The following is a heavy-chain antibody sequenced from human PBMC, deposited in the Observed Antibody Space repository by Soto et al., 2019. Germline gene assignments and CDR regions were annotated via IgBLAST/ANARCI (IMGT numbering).Heavy chain of an antibody. D-gene: IGHD3-16*02. J-gene: IGHJ3*02. CDR2: IYYSGST. V-gene: IGHV4-59*01. Sequence: PSETLSLTCTVSGGSISSYYWSWSRQPPWKGLEWIGYIYYSGSTNYNPSLKSRVTISVDTSKNQFSLKLSSVTAADTAVYYCAGSDYDYIWGSYRYRCAFDIWGQGTMVTVS. CDR3: AGSDYDYIWGSYRYRCAFDI. CDR1: GGSISSYY.